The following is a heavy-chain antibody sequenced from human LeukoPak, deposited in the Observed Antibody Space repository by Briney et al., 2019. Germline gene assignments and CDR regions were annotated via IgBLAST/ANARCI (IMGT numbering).Heavy chain of an antibody. D-gene: IGHD4-23*01. CDR2: IRYDGSNK. J-gene: IGHJ4*02. CDR1: GFTFSSYG. CDR3: AKDRNGGNYFDY. Sequence: PGGSLRLSCAASGFTFSSYGMPWVRQAPGKGLEWVAFIRYDGSNKYYADSVKGRFTISRDNSKNTLYLQMNSLRAEDAAVYYCAKDRNGGNYFDYWGQGTLVTVSS. V-gene: IGHV3-30*02.